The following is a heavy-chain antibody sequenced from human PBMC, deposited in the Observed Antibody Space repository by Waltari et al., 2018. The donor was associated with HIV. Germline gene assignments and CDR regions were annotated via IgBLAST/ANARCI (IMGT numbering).Heavy chain of an antibody. CDR1: GFTFSSYE. Sequence: EVQLVESGGGLIQPGGSLRLSCAASGFTFSSYEMNWVRQAPGKGLKWVSYISSSGNTIYYADSVKGRFTISRDNTKNSLYLQMNSLRAEDTAVYYCARDRPYYYDSSGDAFDIWGQGTMVTVSS. CDR2: ISSSGNTI. J-gene: IGHJ3*02. D-gene: IGHD3-22*01. CDR3: ARDRPYYYDSSGDAFDI. V-gene: IGHV3-48*03.